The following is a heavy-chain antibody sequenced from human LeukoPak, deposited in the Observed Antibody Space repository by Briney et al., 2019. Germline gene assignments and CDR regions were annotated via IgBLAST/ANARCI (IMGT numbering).Heavy chain of an antibody. D-gene: IGHD5-18*01. CDR1: GGSISSYY. CDR3: ARVLPPGPYSYGYMDV. Sequence: SETLSLSCTVSGGSISSYYWSWIRQPPGKGLEWIGYIYYSGSTNYNPSLKSRVTISVDTSKNQFSLKLSSVTAADTAVYYCARVLPPGPYSYGYMDVWGKGTTVTVSS. J-gene: IGHJ6*03. CDR2: IYYSGST. V-gene: IGHV4-59*01.